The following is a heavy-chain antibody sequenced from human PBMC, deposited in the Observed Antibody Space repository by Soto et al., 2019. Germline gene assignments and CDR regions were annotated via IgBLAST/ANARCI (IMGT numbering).Heavy chain of an antibody. CDR1: GGSISTFY. CDR2: IYYTGTT. V-gene: IGHV4-59*01. Sequence: SETLSLTCTVSGGSISTFYWSWVRQPPGKGLEWIGYIYYTGTTNYNPSLRSRVTISIDTSKDQFSLKLNSVTAADTAVYFCAREVFSRLYDSCYAYPDGAFDIWGQGKMVTVSS. D-gene: IGHD3-22*01. CDR3: AREVFSRLYDSCYAYPDGAFDI. J-gene: IGHJ3*02.